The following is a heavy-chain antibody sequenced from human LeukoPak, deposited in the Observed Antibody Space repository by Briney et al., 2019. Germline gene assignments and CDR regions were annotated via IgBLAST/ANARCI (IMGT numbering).Heavy chain of an antibody. D-gene: IGHD2-2*01. CDR1: GGSISSGDYY. J-gene: IGHJ6*03. CDR2: IYYSGST. Sequence: PSQTLSLTCTVSGGSISSGDYYWSWIRQPPGKGLEWIGYIYYSGSTYYNSSLKSRVTISVDTSKNQFSLKLSSVTAADTAVYYCARVPAEYYYCYMDVWGKGTTVTVSS. V-gene: IGHV4-30-4*08. CDR3: ARVPAEYYYCYMDV.